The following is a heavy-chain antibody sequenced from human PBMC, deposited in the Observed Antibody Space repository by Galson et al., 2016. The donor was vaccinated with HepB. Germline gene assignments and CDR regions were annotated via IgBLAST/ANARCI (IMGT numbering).Heavy chain of an antibody. J-gene: IGHJ4*02. V-gene: IGHV3-48*02. CDR1: GFIFSIYS. D-gene: IGHD6-19*01. CDR2: ISSTSDYI. CDR3: ARDRRAVALAGLFDY. Sequence: SLRLSCAASGFIFSIYSVHWVRQAPGKGLEWVAFISSTSDYIYYADSVKGRFTISRDNAKNSLSLQMNSLRDEDTAVYYCARDRRAVALAGLFDYWGQGTLVTVSS.